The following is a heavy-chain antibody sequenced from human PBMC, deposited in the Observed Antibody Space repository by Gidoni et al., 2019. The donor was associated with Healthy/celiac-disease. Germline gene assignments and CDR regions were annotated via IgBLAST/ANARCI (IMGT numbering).Heavy chain of an antibody. CDR3: TTLLHCSGGSCYSD. CDR1: GFTFSNAW. D-gene: IGHD2-15*01. J-gene: IGHJ4*02. Sequence: EVQLVESGGGLVKPGGSLRLSCAASGFTFSNAWVSWVRQAPGKGLGWVGRIKSKTDGGTTDYAAPVKGRFTISRDDSKNTLYLQMNSLKTEDTAVFYCTTLLHCSGGSCYSDWGQGTLVTVSS. V-gene: IGHV3-15*01. CDR2: IKSKTDGGTT.